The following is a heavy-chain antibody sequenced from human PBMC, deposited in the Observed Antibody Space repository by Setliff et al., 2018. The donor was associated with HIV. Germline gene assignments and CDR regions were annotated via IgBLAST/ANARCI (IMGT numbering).Heavy chain of an antibody. CDR2: ISPDGSST. V-gene: IGHV3-74*03. Sequence: GGSLRLSCAASGFTFSNNWIHWVRQTAEKGLVWVSRISPDGSSTMYADSVKGRFTISRDNAKNTVYLQMNSLRAEDTAVYYCVRVVTIFSTGPHFDPWGQGTLVT. CDR3: VRVVTIFSTGPHFDP. CDR1: GFTFSNNW. D-gene: IGHD3-3*01. J-gene: IGHJ5*02.